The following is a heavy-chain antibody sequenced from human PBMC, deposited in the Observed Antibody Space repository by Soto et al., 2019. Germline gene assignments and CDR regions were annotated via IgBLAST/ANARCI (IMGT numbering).Heavy chain of an antibody. D-gene: IGHD5-12*01. V-gene: IGHV1-69*12. CDR1: GGTFSNYA. J-gene: IGHJ5*02. CDR2: IIPIFGTA. Sequence: QVQLVQSGAEVKKPGSSVKVSCKASGGTFSNYAISWVRQAPGQGLEGMGGIIPIFGTANYAQKFQGRVTITADESTSTAYMELSSLRSEDTAIYYCAVGSVDIVPTGMKPFDPWGQGTLVTVSS. CDR3: AVGSVDIVPTGMKPFDP.